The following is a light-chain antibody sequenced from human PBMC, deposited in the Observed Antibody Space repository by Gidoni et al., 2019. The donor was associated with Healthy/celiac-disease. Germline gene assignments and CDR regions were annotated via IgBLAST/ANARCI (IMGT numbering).Light chain of an antibody. CDR2: GAS. J-gene: IGKJ2*01. CDR3: QQYSSSPPLYT. CDR1: QSVSSTY. V-gene: IGKV3-20*01. Sequence: EIVLTQSPGTLSLSPGERATLACRARQSVSSTYLAWYQQKPGQAPRLLIYGASSRATGIPVRFSGSGSGTDFTLTISRLEPEDFAVYYCQQYSSSPPLYTFGQGTKLEIK.